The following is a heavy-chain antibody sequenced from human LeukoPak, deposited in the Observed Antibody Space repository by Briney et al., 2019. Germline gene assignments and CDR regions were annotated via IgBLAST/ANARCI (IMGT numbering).Heavy chain of an antibody. CDR2: IWYDGSNK. CDR1: GFTFSSYG. J-gene: IGHJ4*02. V-gene: IGHV3-33*01. D-gene: IGHD3-3*01. Sequence: GGSLRLSCAASGFTFSSYGMHWVRQAPGKGLEWVAVIWYDGSNKYYADSVKGRFTISRDNSKNTLYLQMSSLRAEDTAVYYCARDWASSEYYDFWSGYHPGIDYWGQGTLVTVSS. CDR3: ARDWASSEYYDFWSGYHPGIDY.